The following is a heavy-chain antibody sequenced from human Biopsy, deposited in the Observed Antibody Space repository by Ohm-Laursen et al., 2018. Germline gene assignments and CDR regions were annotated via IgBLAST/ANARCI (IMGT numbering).Heavy chain of an antibody. V-gene: IGHV4-59*01. CDR1: GGSISGYH. D-gene: IGHD2-2*01. J-gene: IGHJ4*02. CDR3: TRMPHFDY. Sequence: GTLSLTCTVSGGSISGYHWSWIRKSPGKGLERLAYISYTGGITSNPSLNGRATMSLDTSKNQFSLRLIYVTAADTAVYYCTRMPHFDYWGQGALVSVSS. CDR2: ISYTGGI.